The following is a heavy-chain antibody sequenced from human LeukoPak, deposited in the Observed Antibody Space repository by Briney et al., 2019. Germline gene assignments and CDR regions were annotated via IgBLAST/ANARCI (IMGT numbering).Heavy chain of an antibody. V-gene: IGHV3-30*01. D-gene: IGHD6-19*01. J-gene: IGHJ4*02. CDR1: GFTLSHYA. CDR2: ISDDGSNK. Sequence: GGSLRLSCTASGFTLSHYAMHWIRQAPGKGLEWVAVISDDGSNKYYADSVRGRFNISRDNSKNTLYVQMNSLRVEDTAVYYCARDLYSAGWFPDFWGQGTLVTVST. CDR3: ARDLYSAGWFPDF.